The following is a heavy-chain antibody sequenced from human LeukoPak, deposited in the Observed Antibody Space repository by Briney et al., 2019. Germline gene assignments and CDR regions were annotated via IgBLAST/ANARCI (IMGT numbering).Heavy chain of an antibody. CDR1: GGSISSYY. D-gene: IGHD6-19*01. CDR3: ARDRWAAVAGLYYFDY. Sequence: SETLSLTCTVSGGSISSYYWSWIRQPAGKGLEWIGRIYTSGSTNYNPSLTSRVTMSVDTSKNQFSLKLSSVTAADTAVYYCARDRWAAVAGLYYFDYWGQGTLVTVSS. CDR2: IYTSGST. J-gene: IGHJ4*02. V-gene: IGHV4-4*07.